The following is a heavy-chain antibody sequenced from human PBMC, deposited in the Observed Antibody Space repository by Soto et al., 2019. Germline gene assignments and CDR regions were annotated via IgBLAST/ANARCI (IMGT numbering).Heavy chain of an antibody. Sequence: SETLSLTCTVSGGSISSRSYYWGWIRQTPGKGLEWIGNIYYSGSTYYNPSLKSRVTISVDTSKNQFSLKLSSVTAADTAVYYCATIPATTILTDYWGQGTLVTVS. V-gene: IGHV4-39*01. J-gene: IGHJ4*02. CDR3: ATIPATTILTDY. D-gene: IGHD2-2*02. CDR1: GGSISSRSYY. CDR2: IYYSGST.